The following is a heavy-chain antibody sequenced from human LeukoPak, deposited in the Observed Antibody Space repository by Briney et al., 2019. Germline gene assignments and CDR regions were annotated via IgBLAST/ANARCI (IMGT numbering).Heavy chain of an antibody. CDR2: IYTSGST. CDR3: AKDVGRFLEWLSRYYFDY. D-gene: IGHD3-3*01. J-gene: IGHJ4*02. Sequence: PSETLSLTCTVSGGSISSGSYYWSWIRQPAGKGLEWIGRIYTSGSTNYNPSLKSRVTISVDTSKNQFSLKLSSVTAADTAVYYCAKDVGRFLEWLSRYYFDYWGQGTLVTVSS. V-gene: IGHV4-61*02. CDR1: GGSISSGSYY.